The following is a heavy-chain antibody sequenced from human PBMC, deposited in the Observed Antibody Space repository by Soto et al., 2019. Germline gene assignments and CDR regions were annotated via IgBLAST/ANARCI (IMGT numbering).Heavy chain of an antibody. Sequence: QVQLVESGGGVVQPGRSLRLSCVASGFTFSSYPIHWVRQAPGKGLEWVTTISSDGNDKYYSDSGKGRFTTSRDNSKNTVYLQMNNLRVEDTAVYYCAKEGVADKYYYYGMDVWGQGTTVNVSS. CDR3: AKEGVADKYYYYGMDV. CDR1: GFTFSSYP. J-gene: IGHJ6*02. D-gene: IGHD3-3*01. V-gene: IGHV3-30*04. CDR2: ISSDGNDK.